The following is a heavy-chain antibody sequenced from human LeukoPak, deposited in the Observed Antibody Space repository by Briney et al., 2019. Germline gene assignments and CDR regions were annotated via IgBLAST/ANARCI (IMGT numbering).Heavy chain of an antibody. CDR2: ISGSGGST. Sequence: GGSLRLSCAASGFTFSSYAMSWVRQAPGKGLGWVSAISGSGGSTYYADSVKGRFTISRDNSKNTLYLQMNSLRAEDTAVYYCAKLSPYGSGSYYNWWGQGTLVTVSS. D-gene: IGHD3-10*01. J-gene: IGHJ4*02. V-gene: IGHV3-23*01. CDR1: GFTFSSYA. CDR3: AKLSPYGSGSYYNW.